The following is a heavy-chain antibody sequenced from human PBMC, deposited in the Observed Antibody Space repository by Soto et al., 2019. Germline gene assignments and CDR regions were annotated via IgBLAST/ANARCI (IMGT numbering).Heavy chain of an antibody. CDR1: GGSFSGYY. V-gene: IGHV4-34*01. D-gene: IGHD3-16*02. Sequence: TLSLTCAVYGGSFSGYYWSWIRQPPGKGLEWIGEINHSGSTNYNPSLKSRVTISVDTSKNQFSLKLSSVTAADTAVYYCARGKLSDYVWGSYRYHFDYWGQGTVVTVSS. CDR2: INHSGST. CDR3: ARGKLSDYVWGSYRYHFDY. J-gene: IGHJ4*02.